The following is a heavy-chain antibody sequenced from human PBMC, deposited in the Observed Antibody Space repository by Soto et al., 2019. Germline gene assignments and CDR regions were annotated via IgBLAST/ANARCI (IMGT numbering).Heavy chain of an antibody. J-gene: IGHJ6*02. Sequence: QVQVVQSGDEVQKPGASVKVSCKASGYTFTNYGFSWVRQAPGQGLEWMGWISGYNGNTKYAEKFQGRVTMTTDTSTSTAHMELRSLRSDDTAVYYCAREGQAPYYYYGMDVWGQGTAVTFSS. CDR1: GYTFTNYG. CDR2: ISGYNGNT. CDR3: AREGQAPYYYYGMDV. V-gene: IGHV1-18*01.